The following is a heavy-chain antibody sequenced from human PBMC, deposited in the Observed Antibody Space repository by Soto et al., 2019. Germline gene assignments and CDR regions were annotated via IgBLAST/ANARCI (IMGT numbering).Heavy chain of an antibody. CDR2: IHDSGST. Sequence: QVQLQESGPGLVKPSETLSLTCTVSGGSISSYYWNWIRQFPGKGLEWIGYIHDSGSTTYNPSLKSRVTISVDTSNNQFALKLSSVTAADTAVYYCARDSSFGFWSAKGAFDIWGQGTMVTVSS. CDR3: ARDSSFGFWSAKGAFDI. D-gene: IGHD3-3*01. V-gene: IGHV4-59*01. CDR1: GGSISSYY. J-gene: IGHJ3*02.